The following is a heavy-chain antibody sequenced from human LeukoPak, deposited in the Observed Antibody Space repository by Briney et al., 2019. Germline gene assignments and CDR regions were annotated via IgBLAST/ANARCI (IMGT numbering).Heavy chain of an antibody. Sequence: PSETLSLTCTVSGGSISSSSYYWGWIRQPPGKGLEWIGSIYYSGSTYYNPSLKSRVTISVDTSKNQFSLKLSSVTAADTAVYYCARHGLDYYPYYFDYWGQGTLVTVSS. CDR1: GGSISSSSYY. CDR2: IYYSGST. J-gene: IGHJ4*02. D-gene: IGHD3-22*01. V-gene: IGHV4-39*01. CDR3: ARHGLDYYPYYFDY.